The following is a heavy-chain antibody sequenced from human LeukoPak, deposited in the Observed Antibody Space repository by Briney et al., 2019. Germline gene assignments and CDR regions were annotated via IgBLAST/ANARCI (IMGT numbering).Heavy chain of an antibody. CDR3: ASRLYCSNTRCRNFPFAY. CDR2: ITPIFGTA. V-gene: IGHV1-69*01. CDR1: GGTFSSYA. J-gene: IGHJ4*02. D-gene: IGHD2-2*01. Sequence: ASVKVSCKASGGTFSSYAINWVRQAPGQGLEWMGGITPIFGTANYAQKFQDRVTITADESTSTAYMELSSLRSEDTAIYYCASRLYCSNTRCRNFPFAYWGQGTLSPSPQ.